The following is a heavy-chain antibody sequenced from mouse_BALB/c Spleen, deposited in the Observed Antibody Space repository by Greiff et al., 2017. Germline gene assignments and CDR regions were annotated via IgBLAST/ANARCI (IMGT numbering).Heavy chain of an antibody. V-gene: IGHV3-2*02. CDR1: GYSITSDYA. CDR2: ISYSGST. CDR3: ARKGDYDDYAMDY. J-gene: IGHJ4*01. D-gene: IGHD2-4*01. Sequence: DVQLQESGPGLVKPSQSLSLTCTVTGYSITSDYAWNWIRQFPGNKLEWMGYISYSGSTSYNPSLKSRISITRDTSKNQFFLQLNSVTTEDTATYYCARKGDYDDYAMDYWGQGTSVTVSS.